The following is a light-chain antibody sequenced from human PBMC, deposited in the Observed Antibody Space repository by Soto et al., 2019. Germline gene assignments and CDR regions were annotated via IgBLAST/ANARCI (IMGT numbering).Light chain of an antibody. CDR3: QQTSAFPRT. V-gene: IGKV1-12*01. Sequence: DIPMTQSPPSVSASVGDRVTITCRASQDIRNSLAWYQQTPGKAPKLLIHGASSLYRGVSSRFSGGGTGADFTLTISSLQPEDFATYYCQQTSAFPRTFGQGTKVDVK. J-gene: IGKJ1*01. CDR1: QDIRNS. CDR2: GAS.